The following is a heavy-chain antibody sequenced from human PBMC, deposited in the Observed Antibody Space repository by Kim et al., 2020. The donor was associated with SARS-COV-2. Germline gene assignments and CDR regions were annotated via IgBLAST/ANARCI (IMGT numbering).Heavy chain of an antibody. CDR1: GGSFSGYY. D-gene: IGHD6-13*01. V-gene: IGHV4-34*01. CDR3: ARRIRAYSSSAFDY. J-gene: IGHJ4*02. CDR2: INHSGST. Sequence: SETLSLTCAVYGGSFSGYYWSWIRQPPGKGLEWIGEINHSGSTNYNPSLKSRVTISVDTSKNQFSLKLSSVPAADTAVYYCARRIRAYSSSAFDYWGQGTLVTVSS.